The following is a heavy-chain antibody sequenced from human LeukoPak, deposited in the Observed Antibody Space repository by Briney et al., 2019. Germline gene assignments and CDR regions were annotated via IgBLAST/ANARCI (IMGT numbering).Heavy chain of an antibody. J-gene: IGHJ4*02. CDR3: ARELYDFWSGLVLFDY. V-gene: IGHV4-38-2*02. CDR1: GYSISSGYY. Sequence: PSETLSLTCTVSGYSISSGYYWGWIRQPPGKGLEWIGSIYHSGSTYYNPSLKSRVTISVDTSKNQFTLKLSSVTAADTAVYYCARELYDFWSGLVLFDYWGQGTLVTVSS. D-gene: IGHD3-3*01. CDR2: IYHSGST.